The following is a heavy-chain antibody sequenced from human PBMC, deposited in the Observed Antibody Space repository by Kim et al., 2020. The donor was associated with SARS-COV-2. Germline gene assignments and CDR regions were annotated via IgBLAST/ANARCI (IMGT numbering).Heavy chain of an antibody. Sequence: GGSLRLSCAASGFTFSSYAMSWVRQAPGKGLEWVSVISGSGATTYYADSVKGRFTIARDSSKNTLYLHMNSLRAEDTAVYYCAKQETGLLWFGELATYYFDYWGQGTLVTVSS. V-gene: IGHV3-23*01. CDR2: ISGSGATT. D-gene: IGHD3-10*01. J-gene: IGHJ4*02. CDR3: AKQETGLLWFGELATYYFDY. CDR1: GFTFSSYA.